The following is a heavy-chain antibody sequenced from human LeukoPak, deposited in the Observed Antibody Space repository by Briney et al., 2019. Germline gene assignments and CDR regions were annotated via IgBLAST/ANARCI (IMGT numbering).Heavy chain of an antibody. Sequence: GGSLRLSCAASGFTFDDYAMHWVRQAPGKGLEWVSLISGDGTITYDADSMKGRLTVSRDNSKNSPYLQMNSLRTEDTALYYCAKDQLRSTNYYDSSGYILDYWGQGTLVTVSS. D-gene: IGHD3-22*01. J-gene: IGHJ4*02. CDR2: ISGDGTIT. CDR3: AKDQLRSTNYYDSSGYILDY. CDR1: GFTFDDYA. V-gene: IGHV3-43*02.